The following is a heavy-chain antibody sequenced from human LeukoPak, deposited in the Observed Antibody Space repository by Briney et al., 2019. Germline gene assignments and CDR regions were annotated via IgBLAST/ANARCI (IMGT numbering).Heavy chain of an antibody. CDR3: AKGHTSSSYASNDY. J-gene: IGHJ4*02. CDR1: GGSISSYY. D-gene: IGHD6-6*01. CDR2: IYYSGST. Sequence: PSETLSLTCTVSGGSISSYYWSWIRQPPGKGLEWIGYIYYSGSTNYNPSLKSRVTISVDTSKNQFSLKLSSVTAADTAVYYCAKGHTSSSYASNDYWGQGALVTVSS. V-gene: IGHV4-59*08.